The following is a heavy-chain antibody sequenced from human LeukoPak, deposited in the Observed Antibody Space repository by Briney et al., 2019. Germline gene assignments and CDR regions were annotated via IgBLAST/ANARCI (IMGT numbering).Heavy chain of an antibody. J-gene: IGHJ5*02. CDR2: FDPEDSET. CDR3: ATGVAGGNWFDP. CDR1: GYTLTELS. Sequence: ASVKVSCKASGYTLTELSMHWVRQAPGKGLEWMGGFDPEDSETIYAQKFQGRVTMTEDTSTDTAYMELSSLRSEDTAVYYCATGVAGGNWFDPWGQGTLVTVSS. V-gene: IGHV1-24*01. D-gene: IGHD6-19*01.